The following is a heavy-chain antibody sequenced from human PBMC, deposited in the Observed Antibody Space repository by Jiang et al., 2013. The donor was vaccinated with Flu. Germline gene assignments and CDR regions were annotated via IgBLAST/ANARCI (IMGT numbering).Heavy chain of an antibody. Sequence: GAEVKKPGASVKVSCKASGYTFTSYYMHWVRQAPGQGLEWMGIINPSGGSTSYAQKFQGRVTMTRDTSTSTVYMELSSLRSEDTAVYYCATMTYYDILTGYYSHTESDYWGQGTLVTVSS. CDR1: GYTFTSYY. CDR3: ATMTYYDILTGYYSHTESDY. V-gene: IGHV1-46*01. CDR2: INPSGGST. D-gene: IGHD3-9*01. J-gene: IGHJ4*02.